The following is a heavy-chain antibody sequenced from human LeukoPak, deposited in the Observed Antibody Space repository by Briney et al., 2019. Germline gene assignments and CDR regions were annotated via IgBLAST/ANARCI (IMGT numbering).Heavy chain of an antibody. Sequence: PSETLSLTCAVYGGSFSGYYWSWIRHPPGKGLEWIGEINHSGSTNYNPSLKSRVTISVDTSTNQFSLKLSSVTAADTAVYYCARGPRRMTYYYGSGSRAAPNWFDPWGQGTLVTVSS. V-gene: IGHV4-34*01. D-gene: IGHD3-10*01. CDR1: GGSFSGYY. CDR3: ARGPRRMTYYYGSGSRAAPNWFDP. CDR2: INHSGST. J-gene: IGHJ5*02.